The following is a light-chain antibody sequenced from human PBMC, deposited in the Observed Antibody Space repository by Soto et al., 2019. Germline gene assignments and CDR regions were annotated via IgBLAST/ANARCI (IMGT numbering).Light chain of an antibody. CDR2: GVT. CDR1: SSDVGGYNY. Sequence: QSALTQPASVSGSPGQSITISCTGTSSDVGGYNYVSWYQQHPGKAPKLMIYGVTNRPSGVSSRFSGSRSGNTASLTISGLQAEDEAEYFCNSYTSSSTVVFGTGTKVTFL. CDR3: NSYTSSSTVV. J-gene: IGLJ1*01. V-gene: IGLV2-14*01.